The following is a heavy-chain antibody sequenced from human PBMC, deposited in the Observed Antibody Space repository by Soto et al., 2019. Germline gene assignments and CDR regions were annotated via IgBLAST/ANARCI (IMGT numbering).Heavy chain of an antibody. CDR3: ARLRIATNNYKWFDP. J-gene: IGHJ5*02. Sequence: PSETLSLTCTVSNDSIRSGTYYWAWIRQPPGRGLERMGSLSYLGTTDYNPSLKSRVTISKDASKNQCSLKLKSVTAADTAVYYCARLRIATNNYKWFDPWGQGTLVTVSS. CDR2: LSYLGTT. V-gene: IGHV4-39*07. D-gene: IGHD2-21*01. CDR1: NDSIRSGTYY.